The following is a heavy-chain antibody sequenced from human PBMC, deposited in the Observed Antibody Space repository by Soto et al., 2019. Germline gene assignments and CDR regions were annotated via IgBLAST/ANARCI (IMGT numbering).Heavy chain of an antibody. Sequence: ASVKVSCKASGYTFTGYYMHWVRQAPGQGLEWMGWINPNSGGTNYAQKFQGRVTMTRDTSISTAYMELSRLRSDDTAVYYCARDRAYYYDSSGYTIDYCGQGPLVTVS. CDR3: ARDRAYYYDSSGYTIDY. J-gene: IGHJ4*02. V-gene: IGHV1-2*02. CDR2: INPNSGGT. D-gene: IGHD3-22*01. CDR1: GYTFTGYY.